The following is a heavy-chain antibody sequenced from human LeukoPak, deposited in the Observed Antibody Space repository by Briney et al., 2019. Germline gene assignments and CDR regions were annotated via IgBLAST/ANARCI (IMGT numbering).Heavy chain of an antibody. J-gene: IGHJ5*02. V-gene: IGHV3-21*01. CDR2: ISSSSSYI. CDR1: GFTFSSYS. D-gene: IGHD6-13*01. Sequence: PGGSLRLSCAASGFTFSSYSMNWVRQAPGKGLEWVSSISSSSSYIYYADSVKGRFTISRDNAKNSLYLQMNSLRAEETAVYYCARGEIIAAAGQDNWFDPWGQGTLVTVSS. CDR3: ARGEIIAAAGQDNWFDP.